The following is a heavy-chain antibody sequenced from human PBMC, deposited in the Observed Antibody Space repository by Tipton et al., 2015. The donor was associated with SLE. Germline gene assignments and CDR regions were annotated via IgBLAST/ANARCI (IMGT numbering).Heavy chain of an antibody. J-gene: IGHJ2*01. CDR1: GYSFSNYY. CDR3: ARTNVGWYVDL. Sequence: QVQLVQSGAEVKKPGASVKISCKASGYSFSNYYIHWVRQAPGQGLEWMGIISPIGSDIIYAQKFRGRVTMTRDTSTSTVYMELSSRRSEDTAVYCCARTNVGWYVDLWGGGTLVAVSS. V-gene: IGHV1-46*01. CDR2: ISPIGSDI.